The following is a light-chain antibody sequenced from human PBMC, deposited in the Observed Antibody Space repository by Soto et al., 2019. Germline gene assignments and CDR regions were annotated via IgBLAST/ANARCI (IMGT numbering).Light chain of an antibody. V-gene: IGLV2-23*01. CDR2: EGS. CDR3: CSYAGSSAWV. Sequence: QSALTQPASVSGSPGQSITISCTGTSSDVGSYNLVSWYQQHPGKAPKLMIYEGSKRASGVSNRFSGSKSGNTASLTISGLQAEDEADDSCCSYAGSSAWVFGGGTKLTVL. CDR1: SSDVGSYNL. J-gene: IGLJ3*02.